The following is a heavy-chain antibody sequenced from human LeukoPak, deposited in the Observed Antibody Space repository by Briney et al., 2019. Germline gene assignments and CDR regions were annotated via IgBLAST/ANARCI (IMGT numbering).Heavy chain of an antibody. CDR3: VKVRGRARVGYFDY. CDR2: INKDGSVT. CDR1: GFTFSSSW. Sequence: GGSLRLSCAASGFTFSSSWIHGVRQAPGKGRVWVSRINKDGSVTDYAESVKGRFSISRDNAKNTLYLQMNSLRVEDTAIYYCVKVRGRARVGYFDYWGQGTLVTVSS. J-gene: IGHJ4*02. D-gene: IGHD1-26*01. V-gene: IGHV3-74*01.